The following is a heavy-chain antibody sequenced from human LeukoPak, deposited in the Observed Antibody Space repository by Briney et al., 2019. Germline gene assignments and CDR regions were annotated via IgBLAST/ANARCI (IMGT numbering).Heavy chain of an antibody. CDR2: ITGSGGST. V-gene: IGHV3-23*01. CDR3: AKQLRPLNYGSGSYS. J-gene: IGHJ5*02. Sequence: GGSLRLSCAASGFTFSSYALSWVRQAPGKGLEWVSFITGSGGSTYYADSVKGRFTISRDNSKNTLYLQMNSLRAEDTAVYYCAKQLRPLNYGSGSYSWGQGTLATVSS. D-gene: IGHD3-10*01. CDR1: GFTFSSYA.